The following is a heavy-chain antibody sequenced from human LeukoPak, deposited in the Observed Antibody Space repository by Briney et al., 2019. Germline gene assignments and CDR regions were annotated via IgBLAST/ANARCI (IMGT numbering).Heavy chain of an antibody. CDR1: GGSLSSNSYY. CDR3: ARRPYYHMDV. J-gene: IGHJ6*03. V-gene: IGHV4-39*01. Sequence: PSETLSLTCTVSGGSLSSNSYYWGWIRQPPGKGLEWIGRIDYSGSTYENPSLDSRVTMSVDASTNQFSLKLSSVTAADTAVYYCARRPYYHMDVWGKGTTVTVSS. CDR2: IDYSGST.